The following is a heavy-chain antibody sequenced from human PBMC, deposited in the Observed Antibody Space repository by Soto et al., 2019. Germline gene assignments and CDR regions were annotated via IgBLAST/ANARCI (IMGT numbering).Heavy chain of an antibody. J-gene: IGHJ4*02. D-gene: IGHD3-3*01. CDR1: GFTFSDYY. CDR3: ARDGTYYDFWSGYYRRGYYFDY. V-gene: IGHV3-11*01. Sequence: GGSLRLSCAASGFTFSDYYMSWIRQAPGKGLEWVSYISSSGSTIYYADSVKGRFTISRDNAKNSLYLQMNSLRAEDTAVYYCARDGTYYDFWSGYYRRGYYFDYWGQGTLVTVSS. CDR2: ISSSGSTI.